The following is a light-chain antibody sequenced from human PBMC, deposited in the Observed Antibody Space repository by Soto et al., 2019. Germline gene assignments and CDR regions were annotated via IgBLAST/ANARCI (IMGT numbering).Light chain of an antibody. CDR3: QQSYSSPT. J-gene: IGKJ3*01. CDR1: ESIRDM. V-gene: IGKV1-39*01. Sequence: DIQMTQSPSSLSASVGDRVTIACRASESIRDMLNWYQQNPGKAPMLLLSSASILQSGVPSRFSGSGSGTDFSLTISGLQPEDFATYFCQQSYSSPTFGPGTKVDLK. CDR2: SAS.